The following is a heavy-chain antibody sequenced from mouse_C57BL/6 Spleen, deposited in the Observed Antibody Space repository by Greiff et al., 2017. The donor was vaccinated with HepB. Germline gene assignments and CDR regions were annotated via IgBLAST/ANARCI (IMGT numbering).Heavy chain of an antibody. CDR1: GYAFSSSW. CDR3: ARSAPLYFDY. CDR2: IYPGDGDT. J-gene: IGHJ2*01. V-gene: IGHV1-82*01. Sequence: QVQLKESGPELVKPGASVKISCKASGYAFSSSWMNWVKQRPGKGLEWIGRIYPGDGDTNYNGKFKGKATLTADKSSSTAYMQLSSLTSEDSAVYFCARSAPLYFDYWGQGTTLTVSS.